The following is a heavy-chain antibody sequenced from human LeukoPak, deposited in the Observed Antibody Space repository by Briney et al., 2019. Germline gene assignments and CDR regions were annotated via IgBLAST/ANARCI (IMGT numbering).Heavy chain of an antibody. V-gene: IGHV4-59*01. J-gene: IGHJ4*02. D-gene: IGHD6-13*01. CDR2: IYYSGST. Sequence: PSETLSLTCTVSGGSISSYYWSWIRQPPGKGLEWIGYIYYSGSTNYNPSLKSRVTISVDTPKNQFSLKLSSVTAADTAVYYCAREGSSSWYVYGTEYYFDYWGQGTLVTVSS. CDR1: GGSISSYY. CDR3: AREGSSSWYVYGTEYYFDY.